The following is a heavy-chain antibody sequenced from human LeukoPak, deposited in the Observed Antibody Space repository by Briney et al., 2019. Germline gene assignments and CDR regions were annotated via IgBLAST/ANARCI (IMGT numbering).Heavy chain of an antibody. J-gene: IGHJ4*02. D-gene: IGHD2-15*01. V-gene: IGHV3-30-3*01. CDR3: ARDPRYCSGGSCYFDYFFDY. CDR2: ISYDGSIS. CDR1: GLTFNSYA. Sequence: GGSLSLSCAASGLTFNSYAVQWVRQAPGKWLGWVAVISYDGSISFYAASVEGRFTISRDNSKNTLYLQMNSLRAEDTALYFCARDPRYCSGGSCYFDYFFDYWGQGTLVTVSS.